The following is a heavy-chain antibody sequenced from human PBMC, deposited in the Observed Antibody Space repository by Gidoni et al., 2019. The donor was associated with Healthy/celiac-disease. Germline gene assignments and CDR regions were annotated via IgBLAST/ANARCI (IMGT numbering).Heavy chain of an antibody. J-gene: IGHJ5*02. D-gene: IGHD5-12*01. V-gene: IGHV3-23*01. CDR1: GFTFSRYA. CDR3: RARGDGYFRWFDP. CDR2: ISGSGGST. Sequence: EVQLLESGGGLVQPGGSLRLSCSASGFTFSRYAMSWVRQAPGKGLEWVSAISGSGGSTYYADSVKGRFTISRDNSKNTLYLQMNSLRAEDTAVYYCRARGDGYFRWFDPWGQGTLVTVSS.